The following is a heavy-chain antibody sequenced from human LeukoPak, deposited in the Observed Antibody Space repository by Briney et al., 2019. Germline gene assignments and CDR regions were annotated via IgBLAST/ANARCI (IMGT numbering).Heavy chain of an antibody. CDR2: IYYSGST. D-gene: IGHD2-15*01. V-gene: IGHV4-59*01. CDR3: ARGKLGYCSGGGCYYFDY. Sequence: SETLSLTCTVSGGSISSYYWSWIRQPPGKGLEWIGYIYYSGSTNYNPSLKSRVTISVDTSKNQFSLKLSSVTAADTAVYYCARGKLGYCSGGGCYYFDYWGQGTLVTVSS. J-gene: IGHJ4*02. CDR1: GGSISSYY.